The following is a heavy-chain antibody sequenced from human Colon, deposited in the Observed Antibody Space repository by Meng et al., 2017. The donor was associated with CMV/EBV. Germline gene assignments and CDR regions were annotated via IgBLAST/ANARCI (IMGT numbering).Heavy chain of an antibody. J-gene: IGHJ1*01. Sequence: GGSLRLSCAASGFTSTTNWMHWVHQVPGKGLVWVSHINSDGSNTNYADSVKGRFTISRDNGKNTLSLQMNSLRVEDMGVYYCARGMDSNVLQQWGQGTLVTVSS. CDR2: INSDGSNT. CDR3: ARGMDSNVLQQ. CDR1: GFTSTTNW. V-gene: IGHV3-74*01. D-gene: IGHD4-11*01.